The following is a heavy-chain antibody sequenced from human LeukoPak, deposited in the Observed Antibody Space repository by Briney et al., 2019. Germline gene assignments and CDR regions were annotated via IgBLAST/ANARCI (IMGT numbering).Heavy chain of an antibody. CDR3: ARRAGAYSHPYDY. CDR2: IGRSGTTI. V-gene: IGHV3-11*01. Sequence: GGSLRLSCAASGFTFSDYYMSWIRQAPGKGLERVSYIGRSGTTIHHADSVKGRFTSSWDNAKKSLYLQMNSLRAEDTAVYYCARRAGAYSHPYDYWGQGTLVTVSS. J-gene: IGHJ4*02. D-gene: IGHD4/OR15-4a*01. CDR1: GFTFSDYY.